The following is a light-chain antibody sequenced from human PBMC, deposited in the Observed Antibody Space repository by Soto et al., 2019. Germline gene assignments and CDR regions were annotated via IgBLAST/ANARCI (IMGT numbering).Light chain of an antibody. V-gene: IGLV1-51*01. J-gene: IGLJ2*01. CDR1: SFNIGNDY. Sequence: QSALTQPPSVSAAPGQKVTISCSGSSFNIGNDYVSWYQQLPGTAPRLLIHDNNKRPSGIPDRFSGSKSGTSATLGITGLQTEDEADYYCETWDSSLSAGGVVFGGGTKVTVL. CDR3: ETWDSSLSAGGVV. CDR2: DNN.